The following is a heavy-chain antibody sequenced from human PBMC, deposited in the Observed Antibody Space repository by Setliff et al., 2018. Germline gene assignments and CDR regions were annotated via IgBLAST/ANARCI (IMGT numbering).Heavy chain of an antibody. V-gene: IGHV4-31*03. J-gene: IGHJ6*03. D-gene: IGHD3-10*01. CDR3: ARAKFRGVYFYYMDV. Sequence: PSETLSLTCTVSGDSISSGAYYWNWIRQYPGKGLVWIGYIYYLGNTYYNPSFKNRLVMSVDVSQNRFSLKLNSLTAADTAVYYCARAKFRGVYFYYMDVWGKGATVTVSS. CDR1: GDSISSGAYY. CDR2: IYYLGNT.